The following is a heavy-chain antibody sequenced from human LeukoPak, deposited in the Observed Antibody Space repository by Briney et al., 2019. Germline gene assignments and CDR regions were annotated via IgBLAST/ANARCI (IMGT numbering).Heavy chain of an antibody. J-gene: IGHJ6*03. Sequence: GASVKVPCKASGHSSNTFGITWVRQAPGQGLEWMGGIIPIFGTANYAQEFQGRVTITTDESTSTAYMELSSLRSEDTAVYYCARDQGEIAAAGTRPTHGPPMYYYYYYMDVWGKGTTVTVSS. CDR1: GHSSNTFG. V-gene: IGHV1-69*05. D-gene: IGHD6-13*01. CDR2: IIPIFGTA. CDR3: ARDQGEIAAAGTRPTHGPPMYYYYYYMDV.